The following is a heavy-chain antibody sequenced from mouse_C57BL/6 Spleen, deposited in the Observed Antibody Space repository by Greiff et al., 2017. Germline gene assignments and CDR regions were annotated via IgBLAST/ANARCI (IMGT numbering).Heavy chain of an antibody. CDR1: GYTFTDYY. Sequence: VQLHQSGPELVKPGASVKISCKASGYTFTDYYMNWVKQSHGKSLEWIGDINPNNGGTSYNQKFKGKATLTVDKSSSTAYMELRSLTYEDSAVYYCARHSGYLFAYWGQGTLVTVSA. CDR2: INPNNGGT. CDR3: ARHSGYLFAY. J-gene: IGHJ3*01. V-gene: IGHV1-26*01. D-gene: IGHD3-2*02.